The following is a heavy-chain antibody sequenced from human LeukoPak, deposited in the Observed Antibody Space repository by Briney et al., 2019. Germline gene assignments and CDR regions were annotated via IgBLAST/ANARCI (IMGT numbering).Heavy chain of an antibody. CDR1: GYSISSGYY. CDR2: IYHSGST. D-gene: IGHD3-22*01. V-gene: IGHV4-38-2*02. Sequence: KPSETLSLTCTVSGYSISSGYYWGWIRQPPGKGLEWIGSIYHSGSTYYNLSLKSRVTISVDTSKNQFSLKLSSVTAADTAVYYCARQAGGSGYHRIDYWGQGTLVAVSS. J-gene: IGHJ4*02. CDR3: ARQAGGSGYHRIDY.